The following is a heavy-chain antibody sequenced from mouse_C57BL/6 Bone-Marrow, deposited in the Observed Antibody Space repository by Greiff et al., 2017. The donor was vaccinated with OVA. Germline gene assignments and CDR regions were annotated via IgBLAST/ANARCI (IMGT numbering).Heavy chain of an antibody. V-gene: IGHV1-87*01. J-gene: IGHJ1*03. CDR1: YTFSRRVH. CDR2: GQGLEWIG. Sequence: QVQLKESGPELARPWASVKISCQAFYTFSRRVHFAIRDTNYWMQWVKQRPGQGLEWIGAIYPGNGDTSYNQKFKGKATLTADKSSSTAYMQLSSLTSEDSAVYYCGWGVYGSSSVWYFDVWGTGTTVTVSS. D-gene: IGHD1-1*01. CDR3: SEDSAVYYCGWGVYGSSSVWYFDV.